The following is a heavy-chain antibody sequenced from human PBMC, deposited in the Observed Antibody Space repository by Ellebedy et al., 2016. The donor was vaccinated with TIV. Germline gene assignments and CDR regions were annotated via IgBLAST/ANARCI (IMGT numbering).Heavy chain of an antibody. CDR2: IYYSGST. CDR3: ARNLLIFTFDKCYFDL. CDR1: GGSIDSSSNY. D-gene: IGHD3/OR15-3a*01. Sequence: SETLSLTCTVSGGSIDSSSNYWGWIRQPPGKGLEWIGTIYYSGSTDYNPSLKSRVTISVDTSKNQFSLKLNSVTAADTAVYYCARNLLIFTFDKCYFDLWGRGTLVTVSS. V-gene: IGHV4-39*01. J-gene: IGHJ2*01.